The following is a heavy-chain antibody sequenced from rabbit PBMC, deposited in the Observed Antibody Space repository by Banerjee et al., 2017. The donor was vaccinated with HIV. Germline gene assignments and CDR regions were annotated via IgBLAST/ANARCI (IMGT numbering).Heavy chain of an antibody. CDR2: IYAGSSGIA. CDR1: GFSFSNKYV. CDR3: ARGVATTRLDL. V-gene: IGHV1S40*01. Sequence: QSLEESGGDLVKPEGSLTLTCTASGFSFSNKYVMCWVRQAPGKGLEWIACIYAGSSGIAFYATWAKGRFTISKTSSTTVTLQMTSLTAADTATYFCARGVATTRLDLWGQGTLVTVS. J-gene: IGHJ3*01.